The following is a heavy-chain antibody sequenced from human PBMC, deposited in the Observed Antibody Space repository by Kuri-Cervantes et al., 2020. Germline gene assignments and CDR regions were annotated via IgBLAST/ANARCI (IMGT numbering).Heavy chain of an antibody. CDR1: GFTFSTFA. Sequence: GGSLRLSCAASGFTFSTFAMHWVRQAPGEGLEWVVVISHDGSSDFYADSVKGRFTISRDNSKNTLYLQMNSLRTEDTAVYYCAKSPRRWGQGTLVTVSS. V-gene: IGHV3-30-3*02. CDR3: AKSPRR. CDR2: ISHDGSSD. J-gene: IGHJ4*02.